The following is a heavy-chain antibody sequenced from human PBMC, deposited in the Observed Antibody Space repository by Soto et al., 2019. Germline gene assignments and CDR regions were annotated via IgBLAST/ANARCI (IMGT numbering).Heavy chain of an antibody. J-gene: IGHJ4*02. D-gene: IGHD1-26*01. Sequence: VESLKISCKGSGYIFASHWVSCIRQMPEKGLEWIGTIYPGDSDTKYSPAFRGQVTISADTSVSTAYLQWRSLEATDSAIYYCARYSGSYWHYLDLWGQGTLVTVSS. CDR3: ARYSGSYWHYLDL. V-gene: IGHV5-51*01. CDR2: IYPGDSDT. CDR1: GYIFASHW.